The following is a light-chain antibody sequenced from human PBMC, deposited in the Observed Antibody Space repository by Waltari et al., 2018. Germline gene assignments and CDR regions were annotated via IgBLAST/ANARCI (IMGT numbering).Light chain of an antibody. CDR1: NIGGKG. Sequence: SYVLTQPPSVSVAPGQTARSPCGGNNIGGKGVSWHPQKPGQAPVLVVNDDRARPSGIPGRFSGSNSGNRATLTISRVEAGDEADYYCHVWDNSINHLSLVVFGGGTKLTVL. V-gene: IGLV3-21*02. CDR3: HVWDNSINHLSLVV. J-gene: IGLJ2*01. CDR2: DDR.